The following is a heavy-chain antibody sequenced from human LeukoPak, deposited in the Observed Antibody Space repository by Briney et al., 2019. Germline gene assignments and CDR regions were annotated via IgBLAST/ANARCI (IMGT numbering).Heavy chain of an antibody. J-gene: IGHJ5*02. D-gene: IGHD3-10*01. CDR3: ARRRITMVRGNWFDP. V-gene: IGHV1-8*01. CDR2: MNPNSGNT. Sequence: ASVKVSFKASGYTFTSYDINWVRQATGQGLEWMGWMNPNSGNTGYAQKFQGRVTMTRNTSISTAYMELSSLRSEDTAVYYCARRRITMVRGNWFDPWGQGTLVTVSS. CDR1: GYTFTSYD.